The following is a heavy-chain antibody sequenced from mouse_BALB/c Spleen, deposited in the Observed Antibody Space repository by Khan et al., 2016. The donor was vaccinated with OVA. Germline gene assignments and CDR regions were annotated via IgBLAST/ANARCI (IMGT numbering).Heavy chain of an antibody. CDR3: ARLYYSWFAH. D-gene: IGHD2-1*01. CDR2: INPSNGRT. V-gene: IGHV1S81*02. J-gene: IGHJ3*01. Sequence: QVRLQQSGAELVKPGASVKLSCKASGYTFTNYWMHWVKQRPGQGLEWIGEINPSNGRTNYNEKFKTKATLTVDNSSSTAYMQLSSLTSEDSAVYYCARLYYSWFAHWGQGTLVTVSA. CDR1: GYTFTNYW.